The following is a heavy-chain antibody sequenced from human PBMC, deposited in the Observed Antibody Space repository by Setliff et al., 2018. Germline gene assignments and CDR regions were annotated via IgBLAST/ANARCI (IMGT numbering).Heavy chain of an antibody. Sequence: ASVKVSCKPSGYTFTDYYIHWVRQAPGQGLEWMGWINPNSGGTNYAQKFQGWVTMTRDTSISTAYMELSRLRSDDTAVYYCARARDDGVYYDSSGYYPYYYYGMDVWGQGTTVTVSS. CDR3: ARARDDGVYYDSSGYYPYYYYGMDV. V-gene: IGHV1-2*04. J-gene: IGHJ6*02. CDR2: INPNSGGT. CDR1: GYTFTDYY. D-gene: IGHD3-22*01.